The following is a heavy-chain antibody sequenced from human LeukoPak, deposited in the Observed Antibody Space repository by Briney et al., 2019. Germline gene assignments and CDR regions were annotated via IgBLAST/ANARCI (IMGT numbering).Heavy chain of an antibody. CDR2: IYSSGST. CDR1: AGSISCGSYD. V-gene: IGHV4-61*02. J-gene: IGHJ4*02. Sequence: SETLSLTCTVSAGSISCGSYDWRWIRQPPGKGLECIGRIYSSGSTHYNPALMSRVTISVDTSNNQFPRNLSSVTAADTAVYYCARSRGWLQSHPLGYWGQGTLVTVSS. CDR3: ARSRGWLQSHPLGY. D-gene: IGHD5-24*01.